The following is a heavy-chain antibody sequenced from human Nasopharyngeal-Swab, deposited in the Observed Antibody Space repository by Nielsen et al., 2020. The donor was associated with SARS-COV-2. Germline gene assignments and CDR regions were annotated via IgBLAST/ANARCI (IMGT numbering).Heavy chain of an antibody. CDR2: IKQDGSEK. Sequence: GESLKFSCAASGFTFSSYWMSWVRQAPGKGLEWVANIKQDGSEKYYVDSVKGRFTISRDNAKNSLYLQMNSLRAEDTAVYYCARDRDYAGAFDIWGQGTMVTVSS. CDR1: GFTFSSYW. J-gene: IGHJ3*02. V-gene: IGHV3-7*01. CDR3: ARDRDYAGAFDI. D-gene: IGHD2-2*01.